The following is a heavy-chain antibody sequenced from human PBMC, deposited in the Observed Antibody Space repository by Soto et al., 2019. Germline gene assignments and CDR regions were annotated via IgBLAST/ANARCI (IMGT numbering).Heavy chain of an antibody. Sequence: SETLSLTCTVSGGSISSGGYYWSWIRQHPGKGLEWIGYIYYSGSTYYNPSLKSRVTISVDTSKNQFSLKLSSVTAADTAVYYCARDHAYGDYEGGFDYWGQGTLVTVSS. CDR2: IYYSGST. J-gene: IGHJ4*02. CDR3: ARDHAYGDYEGGFDY. CDR1: GGSISSGGYY. V-gene: IGHV4-31*03. D-gene: IGHD4-17*01.